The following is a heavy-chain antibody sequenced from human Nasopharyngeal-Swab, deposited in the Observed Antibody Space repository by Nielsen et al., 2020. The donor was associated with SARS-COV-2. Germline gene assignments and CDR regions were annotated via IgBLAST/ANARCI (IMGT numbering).Heavy chain of an antibody. CDR1: GFTFSSYW. Sequence: GESLKISCAASGFTFSSYWRSWVRQAPGKGLEWVANIKQDGSEKYYVDSVKGRFTISRDNAKNSLYLQMNSLRAEDTAVYYCARASGSSWDFDYWGQGTLVTVSS. CDR3: ARASGSSWDFDY. D-gene: IGHD6-13*01. CDR2: IKQDGSEK. J-gene: IGHJ4*02. V-gene: IGHV3-7*03.